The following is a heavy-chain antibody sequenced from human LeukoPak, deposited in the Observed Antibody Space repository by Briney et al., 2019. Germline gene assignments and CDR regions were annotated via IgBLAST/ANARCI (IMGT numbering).Heavy chain of an antibody. CDR2: IIPILGIA. V-gene: IGHV1-69*04. J-gene: IGHJ3*02. D-gene: IGHD6-19*01. CDR1: GGTFSSYA. Sequence: GASVKVSCKASGGTFSSYAISWVRQAPGQGLEWMGRIIPILGIANYAQKFQGRVTITADKSTSTAYMELSSLRSEDTAVYYCARASAVAGTRPGAFDIWGQGTMVTVSS. CDR3: ARASAVAGTRPGAFDI.